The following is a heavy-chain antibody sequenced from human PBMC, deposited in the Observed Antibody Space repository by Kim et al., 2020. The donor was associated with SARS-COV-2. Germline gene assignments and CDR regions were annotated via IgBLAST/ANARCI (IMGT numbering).Heavy chain of an antibody. J-gene: IGHJ5*02. D-gene: IGHD3-22*01. V-gene: IGHV1-18*01. CDR3: ARAGVVVITGDWFDP. Sequence: AQRLQGRVTMTPDTSTSTAYMELRSLRSDDTAVYYCARAGVVVITGDWFDPWGQGTLVTVSS.